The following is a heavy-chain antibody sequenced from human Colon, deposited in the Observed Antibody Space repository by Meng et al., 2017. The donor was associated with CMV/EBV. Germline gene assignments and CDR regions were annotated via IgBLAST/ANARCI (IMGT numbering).Heavy chain of an antibody. V-gene: IGHV1-18*01. D-gene: IGHD3-22*01. CDR3: ARGGKSAYYLSNFDY. CDR2: ISPYNGKT. J-gene: IGHJ4*02. CDR1: GFTVSSYA. Sequence: GGSLGLSCAGSGFTVSSYALSWVRQAPGQGLEWMGWISPYNGKTYYAEELQDRLTMTTDTTKTTAYMELRSLRSDDTAVYYCARGGKSAYYLSNFDYWGQGTLVTVSS.